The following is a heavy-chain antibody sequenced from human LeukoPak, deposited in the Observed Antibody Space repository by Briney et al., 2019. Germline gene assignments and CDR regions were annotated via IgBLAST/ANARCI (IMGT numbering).Heavy chain of an antibody. CDR1: GGTFSSYA. V-gene: IGHV1-69*13. J-gene: IGHJ4*02. Sequence: WASEKVSCKASGGTFSSYAISWVRQAPGQGLEWMGGIIPIFGTANYAQKFQGRVTITADESTSTAYMELSSLRSEDTAVYYCARDSHYYDSSGSVFDYWGQGTLVTVSS. CDR2: IIPIFGTA. CDR3: ARDSHYYDSSGSVFDY. D-gene: IGHD3-22*01.